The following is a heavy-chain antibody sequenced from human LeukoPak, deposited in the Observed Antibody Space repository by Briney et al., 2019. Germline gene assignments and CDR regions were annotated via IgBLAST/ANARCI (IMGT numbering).Heavy chain of an antibody. Sequence: GESLKISCKGSGYSFTSYWIGWVRQMPGKGREWLGTIFPGDSDTRYSPSFQGQVTISADKSISTAYLQWCSLKASDTAMYYCAKYYYGSGSSHLPMYYFDYWGQGTLVTVSS. CDR3: AKYYYGSGSSHLPMYYFDY. J-gene: IGHJ4*02. CDR1: GYSFTSYW. V-gene: IGHV5-51*01. CDR2: IFPGDSDT. D-gene: IGHD3-10*01.